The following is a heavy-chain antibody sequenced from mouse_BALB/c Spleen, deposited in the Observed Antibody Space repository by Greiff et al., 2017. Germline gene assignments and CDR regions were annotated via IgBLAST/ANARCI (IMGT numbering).Heavy chain of an antibody. J-gene: IGHJ4*01. Sequence: EVQLVESGGGLVKPGGSLKLSCAASGFTFSSYAMSWVRQTPEKRLEWVASISSGGSTYYPDSVKGRFTISRDNARNILYLQMSSPRSEDTAMYYCAREKITTASYAMDYWGQGTSVTVSS. CDR2: ISSGGST. V-gene: IGHV5-6-5*01. D-gene: IGHD1-2*01. CDR3: AREKITTASYAMDY. CDR1: GFTFSSYA.